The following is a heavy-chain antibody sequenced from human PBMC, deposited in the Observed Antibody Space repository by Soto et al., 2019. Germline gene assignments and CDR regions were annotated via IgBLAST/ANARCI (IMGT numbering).Heavy chain of an antibody. CDR3: ARGAYLDV. CDR2: IYYSGST. CDR1: GGSTSSYY. Sequence: QVQLQESGPGLVKPSETLSLTCTVSGGSTSSYYWNWIRQPPGKGLEWIGYIYYSGSTNYNPSLRSRVTISVATSKNQFSLKLSSVTAADTAVYYCARGAYLDVWGQGTTVTVSS. J-gene: IGHJ6*02. V-gene: IGHV4-59*01.